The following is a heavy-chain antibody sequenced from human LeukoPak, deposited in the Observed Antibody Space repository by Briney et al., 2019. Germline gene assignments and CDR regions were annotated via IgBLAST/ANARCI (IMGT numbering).Heavy chain of an antibody. D-gene: IGHD3-3*01. V-gene: IGHV3-74*01. Sequence: GGSLRLSCAASGFTFRSFWMHWVRQDPGKGLVWVSHMNGDGTSISYADSVKGRFTISRDNAKNTLYLQMNRLKAEDTAVYYCARSATDAFDIWGQGTMVTVSS. CDR2: MNGDGTSI. J-gene: IGHJ3*02. CDR3: ARSATDAFDI. CDR1: GFTFRSFW.